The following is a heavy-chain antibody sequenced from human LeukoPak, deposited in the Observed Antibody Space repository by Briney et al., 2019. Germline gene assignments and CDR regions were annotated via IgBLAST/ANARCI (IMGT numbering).Heavy chain of an antibody. CDR2: IIPIFGIA. D-gene: IGHD6-19*01. J-gene: IGHJ5*02. CDR3: AKGREIAVAGFEDWFDP. V-gene: IGHV1-69*04. Sequence: SVKVSCKASGGTFSSYAISWVRQAPGQGLEWMGRIIPIFGIANYAQKIQGRVTITADKSTSTAYMELSSLRSEDTAVYYCAKGREIAVAGFEDWFDPWGQGTLVTVSS. CDR1: GGTFSSYA.